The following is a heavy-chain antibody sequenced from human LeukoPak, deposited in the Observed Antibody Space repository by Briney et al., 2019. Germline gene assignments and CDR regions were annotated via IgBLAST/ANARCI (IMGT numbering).Heavy chain of an antibody. CDR2: ISSGSSTI. CDR1: GFIFSNYK. D-gene: IGHD1-7*01. J-gene: IGHJ4*02. CDR3: VRDTIGDWNYDRWTYDFDY. V-gene: IGHV3-48*01. Sequence: GSLRLSCAASGFIFSNYKMNWVRQASGEGLEVLSFISSGSSTIYYADSVKGRFTISRDNAKNSLYLQMNSLKAEDTAVYYCVRDTIGDWNYDRWTYDFDYWGQGTLVTVSS.